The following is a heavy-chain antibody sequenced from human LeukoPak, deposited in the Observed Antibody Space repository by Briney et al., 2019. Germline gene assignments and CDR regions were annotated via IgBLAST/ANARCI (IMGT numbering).Heavy chain of an antibody. D-gene: IGHD6-6*01. J-gene: IGHJ4*02. CDR1: GGTFSSYA. CDR2: IIPIFGTA. CDR3: RYSSSAQYFDY. V-gene: IGHV1-69*13. Sequence: GASVKVSCKASGGTFSSYAISSVRQAPGQGLEWMGGIIPIFGTANYAQKFQGRVTITADESTSTAYMELSSLRSEDTAVYYCRYSSSAQYFDYWGQGTLVTVSS.